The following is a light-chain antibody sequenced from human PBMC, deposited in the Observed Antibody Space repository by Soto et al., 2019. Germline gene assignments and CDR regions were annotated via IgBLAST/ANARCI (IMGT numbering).Light chain of an antibody. J-gene: IGLJ3*02. V-gene: IGLV1-44*01. CDR2: NND. CDR1: NSNIGGNP. Sequence: QSALTQPPSASGPPGQTVTISCSGSNSNIGGNPVSWYQVLPGAAPKLLIYNNDQRPSGVPDRLSGSKSGTSASLAISGLQSDDEADYFCASWDDSLNGRLFGGGTKLTVL. CDR3: ASWDDSLNGRL.